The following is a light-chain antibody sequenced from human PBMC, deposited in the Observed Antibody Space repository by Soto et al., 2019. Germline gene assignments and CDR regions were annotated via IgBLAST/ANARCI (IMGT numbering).Light chain of an antibody. CDR2: AAS. CDR1: QDIRNF. V-gene: IGKV1-27*01. J-gene: IGKJ3*01. CDR3: QKYSSVPV. Sequence: DIQMTQSPTSLSASVGDRVTITCRASQDIRNFVAWYQQKPGKAPKLLIYAASTLQSGVPSRFSGSGSGTDFTLTINILQPEDVAPYSCQKYSSVPVFGPGTKVEIK.